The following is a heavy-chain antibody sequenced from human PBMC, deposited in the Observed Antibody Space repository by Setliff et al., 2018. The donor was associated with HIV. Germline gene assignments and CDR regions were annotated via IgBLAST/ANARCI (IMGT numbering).Heavy chain of an antibody. CDR1: GYTFTSYA. V-gene: IGHV7-4-1*02. D-gene: IGHD4-17*01. CDR3: AREIYD. CDR2: INTNTGNP. J-gene: IGHJ4*02. Sequence: ASVKVSCKASGYTFTSYAISWVRQAPGQGLEWMAWINTNTGNPTYAQGFTGRFVFSLDPSVSTAYLQISSLKADDTALYYCAREIYDWGQGTLVTVSS.